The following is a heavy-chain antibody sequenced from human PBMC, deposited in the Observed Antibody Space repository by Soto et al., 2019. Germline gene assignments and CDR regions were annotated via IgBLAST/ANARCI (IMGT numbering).Heavy chain of an antibody. J-gene: IGHJ4*02. CDR1: GFTFTSYA. CDR3: ATRSTSIDY. V-gene: IGHV3-23*01. Sequence: PGGSLRLSCAASGFTFTSYAMTWVRQAPGQGLEWVSTISGSSGRTYYADSVKGRFTISRDNSKNTLYLQMNSLRAEDTAVFYCATRSTSIDYWGQGTLVTVSS. CDR2: ISGSSGRT.